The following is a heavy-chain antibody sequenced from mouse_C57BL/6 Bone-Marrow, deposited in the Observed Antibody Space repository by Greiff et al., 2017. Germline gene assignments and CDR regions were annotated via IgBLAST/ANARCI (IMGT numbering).Heavy chain of an antibody. CDR2: INPSTGGT. CDR1: GYSFTGYY. D-gene: IGHD2-3*01. CDR3: ARIYDGYYGFAY. J-gene: IGHJ3*01. Sequence: VQLQQSGPELVKPGASVKISCKASGYSFTGYYMNWVKQSPEKSLEWIGEINPSTGGTTYNQKFKAKATLTVDKSSSTAYMQLKRLTSEDSAVYYCARIYDGYYGFAYWGQGTLVTVSA. V-gene: IGHV1-42*01.